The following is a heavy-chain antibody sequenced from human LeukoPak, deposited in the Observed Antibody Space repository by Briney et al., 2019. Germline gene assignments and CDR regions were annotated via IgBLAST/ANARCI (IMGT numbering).Heavy chain of an antibody. CDR3: ARDLRDDSSGYAWHFDY. CDR1: GGSISSGSYY. J-gene: IGHJ4*02. Sequence: SQTLSLTCTVSGGSISSGSYYWSWIRQPAGKGLEWIGRIYTSGSTNYNPSLKSRFTISVDTSKNQFSLKLSSVTAADTAVYYCARDLRDDSSGYAWHFDYWGQGTLVTVSS. CDR2: IYTSGST. D-gene: IGHD3-22*01. V-gene: IGHV4-61*02.